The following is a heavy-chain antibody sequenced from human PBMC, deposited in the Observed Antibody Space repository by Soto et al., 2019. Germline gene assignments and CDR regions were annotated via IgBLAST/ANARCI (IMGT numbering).Heavy chain of an antibody. D-gene: IGHD3-22*01. CDR2: IGTAGDT. Sequence: QPGGSLRLSCAAPGFTFSSYDMHWVRQATGKGLEWVSAIGTAGDTYYPGSVKGRFTISRENAKNSLYLQMNSLRDEDTAVYYCAREDYYDSSGYQYGMDVWGQGTTVTVSS. CDR3: AREDYYDSSGYQYGMDV. J-gene: IGHJ6*02. CDR1: GFTFSSYD. V-gene: IGHV3-13*04.